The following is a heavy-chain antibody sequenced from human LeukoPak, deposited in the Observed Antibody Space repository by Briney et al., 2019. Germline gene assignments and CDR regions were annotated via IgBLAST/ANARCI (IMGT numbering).Heavy chain of an antibody. V-gene: IGHV3-33*01. CDR1: GFTFISFG. Sequence: PGRPRKLSCAASGFTFISFGMHWFRQAQGKGLKGVAVIWYDGSNKYYADSVKGRFTISRDNSKNTLYLQMNSLRSDDTAVYYCASVLGVSVAGTPLDYWGQGTLVTVSS. CDR3: ASVLGVSVAGTPLDY. CDR2: IWYDGSNK. J-gene: IGHJ4*02. D-gene: IGHD6-19*01.